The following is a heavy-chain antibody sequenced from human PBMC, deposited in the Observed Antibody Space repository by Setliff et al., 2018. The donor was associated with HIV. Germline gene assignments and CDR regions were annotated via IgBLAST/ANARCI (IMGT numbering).Heavy chain of an antibody. J-gene: IGHJ3*02. CDR2: FDPEDGGT. CDR1: GYTLTELS. CDR3: ARDLAAAGAFDI. D-gene: IGHD6-13*01. V-gene: IGHV1-24*01. Sequence: ASVKVSCKVSGYTLTELSIHWVRQAPGKGLEWMGGFDPEDGGTIHEQKFQGRVTMTEDTSTNTAYMELRSLRSEDTAVYYCARDLAAAGAFDIWGQGTMVTVSS.